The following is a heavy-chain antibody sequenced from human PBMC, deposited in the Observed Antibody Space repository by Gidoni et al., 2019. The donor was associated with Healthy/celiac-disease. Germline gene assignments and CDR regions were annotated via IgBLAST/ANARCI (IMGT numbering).Heavy chain of an antibody. D-gene: IGHD2-15*01. J-gene: IGHJ6*02. CDR3: VRGIVVVVAASPLRGGMDV. Sequence: QLQLQESGPGLVKPSATLSPTCTVSAGSISSRRYYWGWIRQPPGKGLEWIGSIYYSGSTDYNPSLKSRVTISVDTSKNQFSLKLSAVTAADTAVYYCVRGIVVVVAASPLRGGMDVWGQGTTVTVSS. V-gene: IGHV4-39*01. CDR1: AGSISSRRYY. CDR2: IYYSGST.